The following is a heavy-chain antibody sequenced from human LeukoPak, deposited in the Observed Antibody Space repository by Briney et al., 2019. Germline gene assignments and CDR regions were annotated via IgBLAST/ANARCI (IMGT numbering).Heavy chain of an antibody. J-gene: IGHJ4*01. V-gene: IGHV1-2*02. CDR2: INPNSGGS. CDR3: ARDLVRMGTAAAGTGFDY. D-gene: IGHD6-13*01. Sequence: ASVKVSCKASGYTFTAYYVHWVRQAPGHGLEWMGWINPNSGGSNYSQSSQGRVTMTRDTSISTAYMELSRLRSDDTALYYCARDLVRMGTAAAGTGFDYWGQGTLVTVSS. CDR1: GYTFTAYY.